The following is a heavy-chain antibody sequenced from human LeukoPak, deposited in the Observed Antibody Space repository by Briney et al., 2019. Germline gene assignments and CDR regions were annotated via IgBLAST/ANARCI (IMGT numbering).Heavy chain of an antibody. J-gene: IGHJ4*02. CDR3: ARDYGAWSY. Sequence: PGGSLRLSCAASGFTFSSYAMHWVRQAPGKGLEWVAVISYDGSNKYYADSVKGRFTISRDNAKNSLYLQMNSLRAEDTAVYYCARDYGAWSYWGQGTLVTVSS. D-gene: IGHD4-17*01. CDR1: GFTFSSYA. V-gene: IGHV3-30*04. CDR2: ISYDGSNK.